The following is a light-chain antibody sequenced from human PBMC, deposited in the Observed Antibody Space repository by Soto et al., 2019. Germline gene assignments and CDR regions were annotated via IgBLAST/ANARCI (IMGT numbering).Light chain of an antibody. CDR3: QQSDTTPWT. CDR1: QSITNY. J-gene: IGKJ1*01. CDR2: SAS. V-gene: IGKV1-39*01. Sequence: DIQMTQSPSSLSASVRDIVTITCRESQSITNYLNWYQHRPRKAPNLLIYSASNLPSGVPSRFTGSVSGTDFTLTISSLQPEDFATYYCQQSDTTPWTFGQGTKVDIK.